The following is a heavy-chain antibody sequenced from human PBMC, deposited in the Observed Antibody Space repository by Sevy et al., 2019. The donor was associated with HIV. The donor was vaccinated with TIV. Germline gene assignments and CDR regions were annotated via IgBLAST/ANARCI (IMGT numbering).Heavy chain of an antibody. D-gene: IGHD3-3*01. Sequence: LSLTCAASGFTFDDYAMHWVRQAPGKGLEWVSGIVWNSGNTGYADSVKGRFTISRDSAKNSLYLQMNSLRAEDTALYYCAKGGGSGYYPFDYYFDYWGQGTLVTVSS. CDR1: GFTFDDYA. CDR3: AKGGGSGYYPFDYYFDY. V-gene: IGHV3-9*01. CDR2: IVWNSGNT. J-gene: IGHJ4*02.